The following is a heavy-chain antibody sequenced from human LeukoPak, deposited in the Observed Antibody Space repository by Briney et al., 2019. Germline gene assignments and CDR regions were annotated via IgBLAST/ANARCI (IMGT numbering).Heavy chain of an antibody. Sequence: GGSLRLSCAAPGFTFSSYSLNWVRQAPGKGLEWVSYISTSGRTRYYADSVKGRFAISRDDAKNSLYLQMNSLRAEDTAVYYCARDSPLSGYWGQGTLVTVSS. D-gene: IGHD2/OR15-2a*01. V-gene: IGHV3-48*04. J-gene: IGHJ4*02. CDR2: ISTSGRTR. CDR1: GFTFSSYS. CDR3: ARDSPLSGY.